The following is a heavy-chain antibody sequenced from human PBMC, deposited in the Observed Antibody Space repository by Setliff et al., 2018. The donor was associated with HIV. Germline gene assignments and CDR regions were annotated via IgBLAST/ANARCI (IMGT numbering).Heavy chain of an antibody. CDR3: ASGSPFDGFDM. CDR1: GGSMSTHY. D-gene: IGHD1-26*01. J-gene: IGHJ3*02. Sequence: NPSETLSLTCTVSGGSMSTHYWSWIRQTPGKGLEWIGHIYTTGSTHYNPSLRIRDTISIDTSKSHFSLRLKSVTAADTALYYCASGSPFDGFDMWGQGTMVTVSS. CDR2: IYTTGST. V-gene: IGHV4-59*11.